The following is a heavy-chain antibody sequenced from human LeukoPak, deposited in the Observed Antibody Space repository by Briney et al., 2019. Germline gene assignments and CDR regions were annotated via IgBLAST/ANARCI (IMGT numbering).Heavy chain of an antibody. CDR2: INHSGST. CDR3: ARIRLRQEYDY. Sequence: SETLSLTCSVYGGSFRGYYWSWIRQPPGKGLEWIGEINHSGSTNYNPSLKSRVTISVDTSKNQFSLKLSSVTAADTAVYYCARIRLRQEYDYWGQGTLVTVSS. V-gene: IGHV4-34*01. CDR1: GGSFRGYY. J-gene: IGHJ4*02. D-gene: IGHD2-15*01.